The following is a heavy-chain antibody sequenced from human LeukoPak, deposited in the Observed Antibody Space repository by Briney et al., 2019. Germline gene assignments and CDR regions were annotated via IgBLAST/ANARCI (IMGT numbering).Heavy chain of an antibody. D-gene: IGHD6-19*01. J-gene: IGHJ4*02. Sequence: GGSLRLSCTASGFTFSTYSMNWVRQAPGKGLEWVSSISSRGSNVYYTDSVKGRFTISRDNAKNSLFLQMNSLRAEDTAVYYCARESGAVACIWGPDYWGQGTLVTVSS. CDR3: ARESGAVACIWGPDY. V-gene: IGHV3-21*01. CDR2: ISSRGSNV. CDR1: GFTFSTYS.